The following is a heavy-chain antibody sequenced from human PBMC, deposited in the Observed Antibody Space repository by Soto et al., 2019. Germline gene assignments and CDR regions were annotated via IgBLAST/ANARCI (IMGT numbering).Heavy chain of an antibody. D-gene: IGHD6-19*01. J-gene: IGHJ5*02. CDR1: GAISRGGYC. Sequence: GAISRGGYCWYWMRQHPGKGLEWIGYIYYSGSTYYNPSLKSRVTISVDTSKNQFSLKLSSVTAADTAVYYCARAVRAVAAVGTIDPWGQGTLVTVSS. CDR2: IYYSGST. V-gene: IGHV4-31*02. CDR3: ARAVRAVAAVGTIDP.